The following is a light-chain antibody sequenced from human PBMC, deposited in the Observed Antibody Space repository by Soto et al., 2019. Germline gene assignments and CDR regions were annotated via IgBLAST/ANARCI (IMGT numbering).Light chain of an antibody. Sequence: EIVLTQSPGTLSLSPGERATLSCRASQSVSSSYLAWYQQKPGQAPRLLIYGASSRATGIPDRFSGSGSGTDLILTISRLEPEDFAVYYCQQYGRSPWTFGQGTKVEIK. V-gene: IGKV3-20*01. CDR1: QSVSSSY. CDR2: GAS. J-gene: IGKJ1*01. CDR3: QQYGRSPWT.